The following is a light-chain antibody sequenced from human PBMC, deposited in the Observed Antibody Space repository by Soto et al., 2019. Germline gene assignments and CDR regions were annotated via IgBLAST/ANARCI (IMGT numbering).Light chain of an antibody. CDR2: VAS. Sequence: EIVMTQSPATLSVSPGARATLSCRASPSVRRNLAWYQQTPGQAPRLIIYVASNSDTGIPARFSGSGSGTEFTLTISRLQAEDCAVYDCQQYNNWPPLTFGGGTKVEIK. CDR1: PSVRRN. J-gene: IGKJ4*01. V-gene: IGKV3-15*01. CDR3: QQYNNWPPLT.